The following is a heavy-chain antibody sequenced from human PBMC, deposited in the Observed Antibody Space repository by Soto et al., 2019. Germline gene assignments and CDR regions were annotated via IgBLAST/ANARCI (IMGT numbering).Heavy chain of an antibody. CDR3: ARDEGRSLAAAGIPMS. CDR2: ISYDGSNK. CDR1: GFTFSSYA. D-gene: IGHD6-13*01. Sequence: PGGSLRLSCAASGFTFSSYAMHWVRQAPGKGLEWVAVISYDGSNKYYADSVKGRFTISRDNSKNTLYLQMNSLRAEDTAVYYCARDEGRSLAAAGIPMSWGQGTLVTVSS. J-gene: IGHJ5*02. V-gene: IGHV3-30-3*01.